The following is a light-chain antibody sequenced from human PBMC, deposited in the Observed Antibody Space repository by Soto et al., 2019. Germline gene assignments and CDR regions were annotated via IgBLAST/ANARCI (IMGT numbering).Light chain of an antibody. CDR3: LQEYSYPLI. J-gene: IGKJ4*01. CDR2: DAS. CDR1: QTVRNNY. V-gene: IGKV3-20*01. Sequence: EFVLTQSPGTLSLSPGERATLSCRASQTVRNNYLAWYQQKPGQAPRLLIYDASSRATGIPDRFSGGGSGTDFTLTISSLQPEDVGTYYCLQEYSYPLIFGGGTKVDI.